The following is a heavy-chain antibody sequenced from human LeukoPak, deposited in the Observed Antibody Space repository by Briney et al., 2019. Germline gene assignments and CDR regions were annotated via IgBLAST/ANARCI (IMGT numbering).Heavy chain of an antibody. CDR2: ISYDGSNK. J-gene: IGHJ4*02. CDR1: GFTFSSYA. D-gene: IGHD3-22*01. Sequence: GGSLRLSCAASGFTFSSYAMHWVRQAPGKGLEWVAVISYDGSNKYYADSVKGRFTISRDNSKNTLYLQMNSLRAEDTAVYYCARFVGYHDSSDTGLHDYWGQGTLVTVSS. V-gene: IGHV3-30-3*01. CDR3: ARFVGYHDSSDTGLHDY.